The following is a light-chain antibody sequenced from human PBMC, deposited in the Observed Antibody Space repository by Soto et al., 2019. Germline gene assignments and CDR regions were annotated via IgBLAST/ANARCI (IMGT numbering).Light chain of an antibody. CDR2: DVS. CDR1: SSDVGGYKY. Sequence: QSALTQPASVSGSPGQSITISCSGTSSDVGGYKYVSWYQQHPGKAPKLILYDVSDRPSGVSNRFSGSKSGNTASLTISGLQTEDEADYYCSSYTSGSTLFGGGTKLTVL. V-gene: IGLV2-14*03. CDR3: SSYTSGSTL. J-gene: IGLJ2*01.